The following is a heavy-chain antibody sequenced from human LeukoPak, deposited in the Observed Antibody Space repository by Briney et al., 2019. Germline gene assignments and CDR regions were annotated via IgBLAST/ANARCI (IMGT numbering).Heavy chain of an antibody. CDR2: VNPNDGAR. CDR3: ARGLYYCDRSTYDDFDY. Sequence: ASVKVSCKASGYPFSTYWLHWLRQAPGQGLEWMGFVNPNDGARIYAQKFQGRITMTRDTSTNTVFMELSSLRSEDTAVYYCARGLYYCDRSTYDDFDYWGQGTLVTVSS. D-gene: IGHD3-22*01. V-gene: IGHV1-46*01. CDR1: GYPFSTYW. J-gene: IGHJ4*02.